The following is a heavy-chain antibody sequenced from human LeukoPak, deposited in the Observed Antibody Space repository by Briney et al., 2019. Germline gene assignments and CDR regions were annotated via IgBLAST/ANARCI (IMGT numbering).Heavy chain of an antibody. CDR2: ISGNAGST. Sequence: GSLRLSCAASGFTFSSYAMSWVRQAPGKGLEWVSGISGNAGSTYYGGSVRGRFTISRDNSKNTLYLQMNSLRAEDTAVYYCAKPKEPYYYYYYMDVWGKGTTVTVSS. J-gene: IGHJ6*03. CDR1: GFTFSSYA. D-gene: IGHD1-26*01. CDR3: AKPKEPYYYYYYMDV. V-gene: IGHV3-23*01.